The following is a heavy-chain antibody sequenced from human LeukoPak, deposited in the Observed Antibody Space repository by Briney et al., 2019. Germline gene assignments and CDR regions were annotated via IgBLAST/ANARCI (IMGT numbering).Heavy chain of an antibody. CDR1: GGSISSSSYY. J-gene: IGHJ6*03. CDR3: ARRVYGGPGRNYYYYMDV. V-gene: IGHV4-39*01. Sequence: SETLSLTCTVSGGSISSSSYYWGWIRQPPGKGLEWIGSIYYSGSTYYNPSLKSRVTISVDTSENQFSLKLSSVTAADTAVYYCARRVYGGPGRNYYYYMDVWGKGTTVTVSS. CDR2: IYYSGST. D-gene: IGHD4-23*01.